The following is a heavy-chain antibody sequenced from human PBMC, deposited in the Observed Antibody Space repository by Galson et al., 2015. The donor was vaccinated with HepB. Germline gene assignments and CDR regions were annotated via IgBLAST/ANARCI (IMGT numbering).Heavy chain of an antibody. J-gene: IGHJ6*03. D-gene: IGHD3-10*01. CDR1: GYTFTSYY. Sequence: SVKVSCKASGYTFTSYYMHWVRQAPGQGLEWMGIINPSGGSTSYAQKSQGRVTMTRDTSASTVYMELSSLRSEDTAVYYCARDRSAPNDYYYYYMDVWGKGTTVTVSS. V-gene: IGHV1-46*01. CDR2: INPSGGST. CDR3: ARDRSAPNDYYYYYMDV.